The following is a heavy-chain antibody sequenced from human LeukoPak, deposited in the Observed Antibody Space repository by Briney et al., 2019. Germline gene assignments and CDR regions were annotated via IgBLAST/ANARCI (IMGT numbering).Heavy chain of an antibody. CDR1: EFTFSHYW. J-gene: IGHJ6*03. V-gene: IGHV3-7*01. Sequence: PGGSLRLSCAASEFTFSHYWMSWVRLAPGKGMEWVANIKQDGSGTYYVDSVKGRFTISRDNAKNSLYLQMNSLRAEDTAVYYCAGCSTVTTYYYSYYMDIWGEGTTVTVSS. CDR3: AGCSTVTTYYYSYYMDI. CDR2: IKQDGSGT. D-gene: IGHD4-17*01.